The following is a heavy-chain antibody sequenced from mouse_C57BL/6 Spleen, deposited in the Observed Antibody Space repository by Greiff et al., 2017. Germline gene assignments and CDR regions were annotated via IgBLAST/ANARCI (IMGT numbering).Heavy chain of an antibody. Sequence: VQLQESGPGLVQPSQSLSITCTVSGFSLTSYGVHWVRQPPGKGLEWLGVIWSGGSTDYNAAFISRLSISKGNSKSQFFFKMHSLQADDTAIYYGAKPITTVGDYYAMDYWGQGTSVTVSA. D-gene: IGHD1-1*01. J-gene: IGHJ4*01. CDR2: IWSGGST. CDR3: AKPITTVGDYYAMDY. CDR1: GFSLTSYG. V-gene: IGHV2-4*01.